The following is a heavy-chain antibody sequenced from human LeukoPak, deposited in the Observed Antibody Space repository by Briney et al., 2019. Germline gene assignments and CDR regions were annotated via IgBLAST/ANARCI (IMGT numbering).Heavy chain of an antibody. D-gene: IGHD3-10*01. V-gene: IGHV3-23*01. CDR1: GFTFSSYA. J-gene: IGHJ4*02. Sequence: QPGGSLRLSCAASGFTFSSYAMSWVRQPPGKGLEWVSAISGNGDTTYYADSVKGRFTISRDNSKNTLYLQMDSLRAEDTAIYYCAKGTMVRGDRDYWGQGDLVTVSS. CDR3: AKGTMVRGDRDY. CDR2: ISGNGDTT.